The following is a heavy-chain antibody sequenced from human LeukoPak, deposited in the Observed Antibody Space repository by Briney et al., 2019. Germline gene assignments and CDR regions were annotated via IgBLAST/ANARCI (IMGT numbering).Heavy chain of an antibody. CDR2: ISGSGGST. J-gene: IGHJ6*02. CDR1: GFTFSSYA. CDR3: AKVPGTMVRGVTYYYYGMDV. Sequence: QPGGSLRLSCAASGFTFSSYAMSWVRQAPGKGLEWVSAISGSGGSTYYADSVKGRFTISRDNSKNTLYLQMNSLRAEDTAVYYCAKVPGTMVRGVTYYYYGMDVWGQGTTVTVSS. D-gene: IGHD3-10*01. V-gene: IGHV3-23*01.